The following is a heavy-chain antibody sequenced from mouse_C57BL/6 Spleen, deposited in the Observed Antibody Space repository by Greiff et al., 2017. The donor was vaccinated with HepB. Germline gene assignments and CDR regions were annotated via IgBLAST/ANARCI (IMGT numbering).Heavy chain of an antibody. D-gene: IGHD3-2*02. J-gene: IGHJ4*01. Sequence: EVKLQESGPGLVKPSQSLSLTCSVPGYSITSGYYWTWIRQFPGNKLEWMGYISYDGSNNYNPSLKNRISITRDTSKNQFFLKLNSVTTEDTATYYCATAQARPYAMDYWGQGTSVTVSS. V-gene: IGHV3-6*01. CDR3: ATAQARPYAMDY. CDR1: GYSITSGYY. CDR2: ISYDGSN.